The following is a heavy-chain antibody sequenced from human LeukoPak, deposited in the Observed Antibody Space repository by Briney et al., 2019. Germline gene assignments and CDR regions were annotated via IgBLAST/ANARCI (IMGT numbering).Heavy chain of an antibody. J-gene: IGHJ3*02. D-gene: IGHD3-16*01. CDR1: GFTFSSNA. CDR3: VKTMFTFGPLIRTDAFDM. V-gene: IGHV3-23*01. CDR2: ISGSGGST. Sequence: PGGSLRLSCAASGFTFSSNAMSWVRQAPGKGLEWVSGISGSGGSTYYADSVKGRFAISRDNSKNTLYLQMHSLRPEDTAIFYCVKTMFTFGPLIRTDAFDMWGQGTMVTVSS.